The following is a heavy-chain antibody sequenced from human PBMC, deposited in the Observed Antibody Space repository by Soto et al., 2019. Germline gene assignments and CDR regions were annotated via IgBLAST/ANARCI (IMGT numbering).Heavy chain of an antibody. CDR3: ARDQGVAARGGMDV. V-gene: IGHV1-69*08. CDR1: GGTFSSYT. D-gene: IGHD3-3*01. Sequence: QVQLVQSGAEVKKPGSSVKVSCKASGGTFSSYTISWVRQAPGQGLEWMGRIIPILGIANYAQKFQGRVTITADKSTSTAYMELSSLRSEDTAVYYCARDQGVAARGGMDVWGQGTTVTVSS. J-gene: IGHJ6*02. CDR2: IIPILGIA.